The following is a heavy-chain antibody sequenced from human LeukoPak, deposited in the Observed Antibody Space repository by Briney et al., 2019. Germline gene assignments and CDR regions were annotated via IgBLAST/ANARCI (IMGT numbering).Heavy chain of an antibody. Sequence: GSLRLSCAASGFTFSSYGMHWVRQAPGKGLEWAAVIWYDGSNKYYADSVKGRFTISRDNSKNTLYVQMNSLRVEDTAVYYCARWEDGKMFDYWGQGTLVTVSS. CDR1: GFTFSSYG. CDR2: IWYDGSNK. J-gene: IGHJ4*02. D-gene: IGHD1-26*01. CDR3: ARWEDGKMFDY. V-gene: IGHV3-33*01.